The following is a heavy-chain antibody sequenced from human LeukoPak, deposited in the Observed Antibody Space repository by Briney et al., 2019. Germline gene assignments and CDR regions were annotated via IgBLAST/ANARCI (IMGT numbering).Heavy chain of an antibody. D-gene: IGHD6-13*01. CDR2: INTNTGNP. Sequence: ASVKVSCKASGYTFTSYAMNWVRQAPGQGLEWMGWINTNTGNPTYAQGFTGRFVFSLDTSVSTAYLQISSLKAEDTAVYYCASKQGSWYHFGIFAFDIWGQGTMVTVSS. CDR3: ASKQGSWYHFGIFAFDI. V-gene: IGHV7-4-1*02. J-gene: IGHJ3*02. CDR1: GYTFTSYA.